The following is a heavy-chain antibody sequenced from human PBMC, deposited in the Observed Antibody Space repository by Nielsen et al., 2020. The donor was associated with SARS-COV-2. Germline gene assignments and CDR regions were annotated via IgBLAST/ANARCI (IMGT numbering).Heavy chain of an antibody. Sequence: SLKISCAASGFTFDDYAMHWVRQVPGKGLEWVSGITWNSGRKAYGDSVKGRFTISRDNAKNSLYLQMNSLRPEDTALYYCAKLGAADHDAFDIWGQGTMVTISS. V-gene: IGHV3-9*01. CDR3: AKLGAADHDAFDI. D-gene: IGHD6-13*01. J-gene: IGHJ3*02. CDR1: GFTFDDYA. CDR2: ITWNSGRK.